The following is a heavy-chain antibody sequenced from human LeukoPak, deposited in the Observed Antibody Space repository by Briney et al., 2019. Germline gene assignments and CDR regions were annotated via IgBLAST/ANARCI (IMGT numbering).Heavy chain of an antibody. D-gene: IGHD5-24*01. CDR1: GFTFSSYG. V-gene: IGHV3-33*01. CDR2: IWYDGSNK. CDR3: ARDTRETPFDY. Sequence: PGGSLRLSCAASGFTFSSYGMHWVRQAPGKGLEWVAVIWYDGSNKYYADSVKGRFTISRDNSKNTLYLQMNSFRAEDKAVYYCARDTRETPFDYWGGGTRVSVSS. J-gene: IGHJ4*02.